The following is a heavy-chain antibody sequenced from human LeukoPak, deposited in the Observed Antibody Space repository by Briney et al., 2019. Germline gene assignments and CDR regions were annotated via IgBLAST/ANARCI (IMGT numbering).Heavy chain of an antibody. V-gene: IGHV1-2*02. CDR1: GYTFTAYY. CDR3: ARAHRWLDY. J-gene: IGHJ4*02. Sequence: VASVQVSCKASGYTFTAYYIHWVRQAPRHGLEWMGWINPNSGDTDYSQKFQGRVTMTRDTSISTTYMELSRLASDDTAIYYCARAHRWLDYWGQGTLVTVSS. D-gene: IGHD4-23*01. CDR2: INPNSGDT.